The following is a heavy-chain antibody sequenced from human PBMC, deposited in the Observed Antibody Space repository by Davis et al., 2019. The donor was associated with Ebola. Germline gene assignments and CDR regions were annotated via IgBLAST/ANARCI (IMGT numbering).Heavy chain of an antibody. V-gene: IGHV4-34*01. CDR1: GGSISSYY. CDR3: ARVRRTHYYMDV. Sequence: PSETLSLTCTVSGGSISSYYWSWIRQPPGKGLEWIGEINHSGSTNYNPSLKSRVTISVDTSKNQFSLKLSSVTAADTAVYYCARVRRTHYYMDVWGKGTTVTVSS. J-gene: IGHJ6*03. D-gene: IGHD3/OR15-3a*01. CDR2: INHSGST.